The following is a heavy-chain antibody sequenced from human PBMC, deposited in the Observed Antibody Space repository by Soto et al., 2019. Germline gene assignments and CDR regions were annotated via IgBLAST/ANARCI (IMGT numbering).Heavy chain of an antibody. CDR2: MNNNTGNT. V-gene: IGHV1-8*01. CDR1: GYTFTSSD. CDR3: ARGPLYGVVPYHYYMDV. Sequence: QVQLVQSGAEVKQPGASVKVSCKASGYTFTSSDVNWVRQASGQGLEWLGWMNNNTGNTGYAQKFQGRVTMTRNTSISTAYMELSSLRSEDTAVYYCARGPLYGVVPYHYYMDVGGKGTTVTVSS. J-gene: IGHJ6*03. D-gene: IGHD4-17*01.